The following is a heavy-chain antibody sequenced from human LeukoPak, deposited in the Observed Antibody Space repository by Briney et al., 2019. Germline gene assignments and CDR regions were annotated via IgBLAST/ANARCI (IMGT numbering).Heavy chain of an antibody. J-gene: IGHJ5*02. CDR1: GGSISSYY. CDR3: ARGLIDGYSYGSSWFDP. V-gene: IGHV4-59*01. CDR2: IYYSGST. D-gene: IGHD5-18*01. Sequence: SETLSLTCTVSGGSISSYYWSWIRQPPGKGLEWFGYIYYSGSTNYNPSLKSRVTISVDTSKNQFSLKLSSVTAADTAVYYCARGLIDGYSYGSSWFDPWGQGTLVTVSS.